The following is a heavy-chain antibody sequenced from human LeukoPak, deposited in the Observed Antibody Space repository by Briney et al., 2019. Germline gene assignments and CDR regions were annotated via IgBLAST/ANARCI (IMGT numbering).Heavy chain of an antibody. Sequence: ASVKVSCKASGYTFTGYYMHWVRQAPGQGLEWMGWINLNSGGTNYAQKFQGRVTMTRDTSISTAYMELSRLRSDDTAVYYCARDQGTIFGSAAYYFDYWGQGTLVAVSS. CDR3: ARDQGTIFGSAAYYFDY. CDR2: INLNSGGT. J-gene: IGHJ4*02. D-gene: IGHD3-3*01. CDR1: GYTFTGYY. V-gene: IGHV1-2*02.